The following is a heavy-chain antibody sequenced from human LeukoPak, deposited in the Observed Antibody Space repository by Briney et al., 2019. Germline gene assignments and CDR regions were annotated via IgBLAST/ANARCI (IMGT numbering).Heavy chain of an antibody. CDR3: TKDSVAMVTTSDY. D-gene: IGHD5-18*01. CDR2: INWNSGII. CDR1: GFTFDDYG. V-gene: IGHV3-20*04. J-gene: IGHJ4*02. Sequence: GGSLRLSCAASGFTFDDYGMSWVRQAPGKGLEWVSGINWNSGIIGYADSVKGRFTTSRDNAKNSLYLQMNSLRPEDTALYYCTKDSVAMVTTSDYWGQGTLVTVSS.